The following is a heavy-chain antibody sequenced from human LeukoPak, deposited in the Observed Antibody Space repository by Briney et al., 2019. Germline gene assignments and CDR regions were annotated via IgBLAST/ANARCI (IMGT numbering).Heavy chain of an antibody. V-gene: IGHV3-23*01. CDR3: AKGRYGDYNYYYYYYMDV. J-gene: IGHJ6*03. D-gene: IGHD4-17*01. CDR2: ISGSGGST. Sequence: GGSLRLSCAASGFTFSSYAMSSVRRAPGKGLEWVSAISGSGGSTYYADSVKGRFTISRDNSKNTLYLQMNSLRAEDTAVYYCAKGRYGDYNYYYYYYMDVWGKGTTVTVSS. CDR1: GFTFSSYA.